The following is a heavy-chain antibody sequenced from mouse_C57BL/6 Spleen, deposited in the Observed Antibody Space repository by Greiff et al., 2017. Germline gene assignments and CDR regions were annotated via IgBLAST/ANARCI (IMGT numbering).Heavy chain of an antibody. V-gene: IGHV3-6*01. D-gene: IGHD2-13*01. Sequence: VQLKESGPGLVKPSQSLSLTCSVTGYSITSGYYWNWIRQFPGNKLEWMGYISYDGSNNYNPSLKNRISITRDTSKNQFFLKLNSVTTEDTATYYCARVRTWTWYFDVWGTGTTVTVSS. CDR3: ARVRTWTWYFDV. CDR1: GYSITSGYY. CDR2: ISYDGSN. J-gene: IGHJ1*03.